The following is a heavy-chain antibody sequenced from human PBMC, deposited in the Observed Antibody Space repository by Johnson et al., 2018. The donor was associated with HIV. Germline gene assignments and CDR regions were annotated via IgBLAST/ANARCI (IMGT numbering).Heavy chain of an antibody. CDR3: AKDSGYSSIYYKIGSFDI. D-gene: IGHD6-13*01. J-gene: IGHJ3*02. Sequence: VQLVESGGGLIQPGGSLRLSCAASGFTFASYAMSWVRQAPGKGLEWISLITGSGGSPYNADTVKGRFTISRDNSKNTLYLQMNRLRAEDTALYYCAKDSGYSSIYYKIGSFDIWGQGAMVTVSS. CDR2: ITGSGGSP. V-gene: IGHV3-23*04. CDR1: GFTFASYA.